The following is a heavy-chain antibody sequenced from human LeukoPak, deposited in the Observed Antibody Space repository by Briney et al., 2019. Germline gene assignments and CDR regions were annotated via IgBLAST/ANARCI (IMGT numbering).Heavy chain of an antibody. D-gene: IGHD4-17*01. Sequence: GGSLRLSCAASGFTFSSYSMNWVRQAPGKGLEWVSSISSSSSYIYYADSVKGRFTISRDNAKNSLYLQMNSLRAGDTAVYYCAREDYGDFPFDYWGQGTLVTVSS. CDR2: ISSSSSYI. CDR1: GFTFSSYS. V-gene: IGHV3-21*01. CDR3: AREDYGDFPFDY. J-gene: IGHJ4*02.